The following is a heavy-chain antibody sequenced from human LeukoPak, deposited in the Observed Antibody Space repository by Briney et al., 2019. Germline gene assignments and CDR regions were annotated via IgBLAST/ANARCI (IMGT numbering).Heavy chain of an antibody. CDR1: GGSTSSGNYY. V-gene: IGHV4-39*02. J-gene: IGHJ4*02. D-gene: IGHD3-3*01. CDR2: ISSSGNT. CDR3: ARLGAGPTYYDFWSGYSSFYFDY. Sequence: SETLSLTCTVSGGSTSSGNYYWGWIRQPPGKGLEWIGGISSSGNTYYNPSLKSRITISIGTSKNHFSLKLSSVSAADTAVYYCARLGAGPTYYDFWSGYSSFYFDYWGQGTLVTVSS.